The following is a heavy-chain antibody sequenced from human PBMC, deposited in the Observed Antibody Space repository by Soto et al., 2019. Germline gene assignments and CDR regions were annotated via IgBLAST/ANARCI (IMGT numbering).Heavy chain of an antibody. J-gene: IGHJ3*02. CDR3: TRDRRGCSSASCYLAFDT. D-gene: IGHD2-2*01. CDR2: IRSKAYGGTT. V-gene: IGHV3-49*03. Sequence: PGGSLRLSCTASGVTFGDYSMAWFRQAPGKGLEWVAFIRSKAYGGTTEYAASVKGRFTISRDDSKSIAYLQMNSLKTEDTAVYYCTRDRRGCSSASCYLAFDTWGQGTMVTVSS. CDR1: GVTFGDYS.